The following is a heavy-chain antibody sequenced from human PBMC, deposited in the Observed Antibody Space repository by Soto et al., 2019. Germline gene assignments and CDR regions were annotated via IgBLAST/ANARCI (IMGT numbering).Heavy chain of an antibody. Sequence: EVQLVETGGGLIQPGGSLRLSCAASGFTVSSNYMSWVRQAPGKGLEWVSVIYSGGSTYYADSVKGRFTISRDNSKNTLYPQMNSLRAEDTAVYYCAGLASCYDRDWFDPWGQGTLVTVSS. J-gene: IGHJ5*02. CDR3: AGLASCYDRDWFDP. CDR2: IYSGGST. D-gene: IGHD2-2*01. V-gene: IGHV3-53*02. CDR1: GFTVSSNY.